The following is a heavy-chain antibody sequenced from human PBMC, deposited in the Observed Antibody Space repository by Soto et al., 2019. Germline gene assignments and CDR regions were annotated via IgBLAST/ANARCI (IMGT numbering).Heavy chain of an antibody. J-gene: IGHJ5*02. CDR1: GYTFTTYD. CDR3: ARGRMGAALFSNPRKYSYASDP. Sequence: QVQLVQSGAEVRKPGASLKVSCKASGYTFTTYDINWLRQATGQGLEWLGWMKPDSGDTGYGWKFQGRVTMTRNTSIDTAYMEQKSMRSEDSAMYHCARGRMGAALFSNPRKYSYASDPWRQGILITIS. D-gene: IGHD3-10*01. V-gene: IGHV1-8*01. CDR2: MKPDSGDT.